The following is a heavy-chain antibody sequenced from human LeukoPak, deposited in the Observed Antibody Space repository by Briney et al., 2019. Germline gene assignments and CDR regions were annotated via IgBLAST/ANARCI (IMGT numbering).Heavy chain of an antibody. J-gene: IGHJ4*02. D-gene: IGHD6-19*01. CDR1: GFTFSTYS. V-gene: IGHV3-21*01. Sequence: GGSLRLSCAASGFTFSTYSMNWVRQAPGKGLEWVSSISSSSSYTYYADSVKGRFTISRDNAKNSLSLQMNSLRAEDTAVYYCAREAVAGTGFDYWGQGTLVTVSS. CDR3: AREAVAGTGFDY. CDR2: ISSSSSYT.